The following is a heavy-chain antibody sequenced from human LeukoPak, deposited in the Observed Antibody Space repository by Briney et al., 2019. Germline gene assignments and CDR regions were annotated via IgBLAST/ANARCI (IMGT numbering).Heavy chain of an antibody. CDR3: ARDGSSSQTTFDY. CDR1: GYTFTGYY. D-gene: IGHD6-13*01. Sequence: ASVKVSCMASGYTFTGYYMHWVRQAPGQGLEWMGWISAYNGNTNYAQKLQGRVTMTTDTSTSTAYMELRSLRSDDTAVYYCARDGSSSQTTFDYWGQGTLVTVSS. J-gene: IGHJ4*02. V-gene: IGHV1-18*04. CDR2: ISAYNGNT.